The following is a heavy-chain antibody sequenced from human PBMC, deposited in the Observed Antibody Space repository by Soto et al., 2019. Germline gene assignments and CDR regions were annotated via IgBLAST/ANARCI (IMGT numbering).Heavy chain of an antibody. J-gene: IGHJ4*02. D-gene: IGHD3-16*02. Sequence: EVQLLESGGGLVQPGGSLRLSCAASGFTFSSYAMSWVRQAPGKGLEWVSAISGSGGGTYYADSVKGRFTISRDNSKNTPYLQMNSLRAEDTAVYYCAKYYDYVWGSYRSDFDYWGQGTLVTVSS. V-gene: IGHV3-23*01. CDR1: GFTFSSYA. CDR3: AKYYDYVWGSYRSDFDY. CDR2: ISGSGGGT.